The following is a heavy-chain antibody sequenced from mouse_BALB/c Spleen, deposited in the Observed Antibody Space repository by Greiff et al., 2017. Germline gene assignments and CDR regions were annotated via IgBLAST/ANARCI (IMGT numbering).Heavy chain of an antibody. J-gene: IGHJ4*01. CDR2: INPSNGGT. CDR3: TRSRGYYAMDY. Sequence: QVQLQQSGAELVKPGASVKLSCKASGYTFTSYYMYWVKQRPGQGLEWIGEINPSNGGTNFNEKFKSKATLTVDKSSSPAYMQLSSLTSEDSAVYYCTRSRGYYAMDYWGQGTSVTVSS. CDR1: GYTFTSYY. V-gene: IGHV1S81*02.